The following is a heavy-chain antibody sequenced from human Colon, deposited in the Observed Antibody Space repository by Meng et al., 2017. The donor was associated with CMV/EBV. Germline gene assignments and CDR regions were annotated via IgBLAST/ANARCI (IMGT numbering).Heavy chain of an antibody. J-gene: IGHJ3*02. CDR3: ARAHNDYWTGYLDGFDI. Sequence: ASVKVSCKASGYTFSDYHMHWVRQAPGQGLEWMGWVNPKNGGIQYAQRFRGRVTMTRDTSTSTAFMELSSLRSGDTAVYYCARAHNDYWTGYLDGFDIWGQGTRVTVSS. CDR2: VNPKNGGI. CDR1: GYTFSDYH. D-gene: IGHD3/OR15-3a*01. V-gene: IGHV1-2*02.